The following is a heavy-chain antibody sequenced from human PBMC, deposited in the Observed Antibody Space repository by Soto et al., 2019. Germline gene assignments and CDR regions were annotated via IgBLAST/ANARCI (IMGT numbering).Heavy chain of an antibody. CDR3: AREAIVLIPAPQHSPFDS. CDR2: ISPYSGYT. J-gene: IGHJ4*02. V-gene: IGHV1-18*01. CDR1: GYSFMKYG. Sequence: SVKVYCKGFGYSFMKYGINGVRQAPGQGLESVGWISPYSGYTHSAQKFHGRLTLTTDTAASTAYMELRILRSADTALYYCAREAIVLIPAPQHSPFDSFCRGTL. D-gene: IGHD2-8*01.